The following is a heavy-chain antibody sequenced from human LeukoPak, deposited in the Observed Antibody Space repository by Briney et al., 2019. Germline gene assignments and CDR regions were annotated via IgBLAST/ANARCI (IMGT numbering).Heavy chain of an antibody. J-gene: IGHJ3*02. CDR2: IYYSGST. D-gene: IGHD5-18*01. V-gene: IGHV4-59*01. Sequence: SETLSLTCTVSGGSISSYYWSWIRQPPGKGLEWIGYIYYSGSTNYNPSLKSRVTISVDTSKNQFSLKLSSVTAADTAVYYCARAVPLWADAFDIWGQGTMVTVSS. CDR1: GGSISSYY. CDR3: ARAVPLWADAFDI.